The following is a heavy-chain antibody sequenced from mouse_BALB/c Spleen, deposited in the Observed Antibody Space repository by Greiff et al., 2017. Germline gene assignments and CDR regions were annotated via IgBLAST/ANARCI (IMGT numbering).Heavy chain of an antibody. Sequence: VQLVESGAELVRPGTSVKVSCKASGYAFTNYLIEWVKQRPGQGLEWIGVINPGSGGTNYNEKFKGKATLTADKSSSTAYMQLSSLTSDDSAVYFCARRGYGNYEAMDYWGQGTSVTVSS. J-gene: IGHJ4*01. CDR1: GYAFTNYL. CDR2: INPGSGGT. CDR3: ARRGYGNYEAMDY. D-gene: IGHD2-1*01. V-gene: IGHV1-54*01.